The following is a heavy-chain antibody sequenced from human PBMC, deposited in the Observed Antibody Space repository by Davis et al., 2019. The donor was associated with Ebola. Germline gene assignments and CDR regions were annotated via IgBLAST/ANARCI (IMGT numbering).Heavy chain of an antibody. Sequence: MPSETLSLTCAVSGGSISSSNWWSWLRQPPGKGLEWIGEIYHSGSTNYNPSLKRRVTISVDKSKNQFSLKLSSVTAADTAVYYCATSGKAPDYWGQGTLVTVSS. CDR2: IYHSGST. V-gene: IGHV4-4*02. CDR3: ATSGKAPDY. J-gene: IGHJ4*02. CDR1: GGSISSSNW.